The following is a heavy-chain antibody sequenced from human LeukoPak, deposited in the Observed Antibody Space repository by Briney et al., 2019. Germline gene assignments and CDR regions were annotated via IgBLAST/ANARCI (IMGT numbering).Heavy chain of an antibody. V-gene: IGHV3-7*03. CDR3: ARDPYRFAFDI. Sequence: GGSLRLSCAASGFIFSTIYMSWVRQTPGQGLEWVANINVDGTAEYYVDSVKGRFTISRDNAKNSLYLQMNSLRAEDTAVYYCARDPYRFAFDIWGQGTVVLVSS. CDR1: GFIFSTIY. CDR2: INVDGTAE. D-gene: IGHD1-26*01. J-gene: IGHJ3*02.